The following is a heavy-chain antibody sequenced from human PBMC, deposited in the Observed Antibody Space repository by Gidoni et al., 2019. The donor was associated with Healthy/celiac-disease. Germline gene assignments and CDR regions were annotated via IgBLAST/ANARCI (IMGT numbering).Heavy chain of an antibody. D-gene: IGHD6-13*01. J-gene: IGHJ4*02. CDR2: ISGRGGSN. CDR3: AKAPRRSWYFYPFDY. CDR1: GCTFSSYA. Sequence: EVQLVESGGGLVQPGGSLELSCAASGCTFSSYAMSWVRQAPGKGLEWASAISGRGGSNYYADSAKGRFTLSRENSKNTLYLKMNSLRAEDTAVYYCAKAPRRSWYFYPFDYWGQGTLVTVSS. V-gene: IGHV3-23*04.